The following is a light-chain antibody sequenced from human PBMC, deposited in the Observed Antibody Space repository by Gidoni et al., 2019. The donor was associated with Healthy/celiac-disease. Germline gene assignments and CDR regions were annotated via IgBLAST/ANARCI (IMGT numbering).Light chain of an antibody. CDR1: SLRSYY. V-gene: IGLV3-19*01. Sequence: SSELTQDPAVSVALGQTVRITSQGDSLRSYYASWYQQTPGQAPVLVIYGKNNRPSGIPDRFSGSSSGNTASLTITGAQAEDEADYYCNSRDSSGNVVFGGGTKLTVL. CDR3: NSRDSSGNVV. J-gene: IGLJ2*01. CDR2: GKN.